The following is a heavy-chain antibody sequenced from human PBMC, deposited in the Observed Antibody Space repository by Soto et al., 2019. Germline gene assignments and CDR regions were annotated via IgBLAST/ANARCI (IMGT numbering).Heavy chain of an antibody. CDR3: ARRNVVVVGGSTNTFDY. CDR2: IYWDGDT. V-gene: IGHV2-5*02. J-gene: IGHJ4*02. D-gene: IGHD2-21*01. CDR1: GFSLNTGGVG. Sequence: QISLKESGPTLVKPTQTLTLTCTFSGFSLNTGGVGVGWLRQPPGKALEWLALIYWDGDTRYRPSLQSRLTVSSDTSYSQVVLSMPSMGPEDTATYFCARRNVVVVGGSTNTFDYRGQGVLVTVSS.